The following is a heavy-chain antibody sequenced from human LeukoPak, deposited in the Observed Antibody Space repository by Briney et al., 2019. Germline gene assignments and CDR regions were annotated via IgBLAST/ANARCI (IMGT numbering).Heavy chain of an antibody. Sequence: PSETLSLTCTVSGYSISSGYFWGWIRQPPGKGLEWIGTIYYRGSTYYNPSLKSRVTISVDTSKNQFSLKLTSVTAADTAVYYCARDVNYYDNTAYMYWGQGTLVTVSS. CDR1: GYSISSGYF. J-gene: IGHJ4*02. V-gene: IGHV4-38-2*02. CDR2: IYYRGST. CDR3: ARDVNYYDNTAYMY. D-gene: IGHD3-22*01.